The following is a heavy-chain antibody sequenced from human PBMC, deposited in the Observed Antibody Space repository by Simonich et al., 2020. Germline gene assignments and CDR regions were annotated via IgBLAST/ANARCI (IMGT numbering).Heavy chain of an antibody. Sequence: QVQLQQWGAGLLKPSETLSLTCAVYGGSFSGYYWSWIRQPPGQGLEWIGEINHSERPNSNPSLKSRVTISVDTSKNQFSLKLSSVTAADTAVYYCARGLRVAAAGTAFQHWGQGTLVTVSS. J-gene: IGHJ1*01. CDR2: INHSERP. CDR3: ARGLRVAAAGTAFQH. V-gene: IGHV4-34*01. D-gene: IGHD6-13*01. CDR1: GGSFSGYY.